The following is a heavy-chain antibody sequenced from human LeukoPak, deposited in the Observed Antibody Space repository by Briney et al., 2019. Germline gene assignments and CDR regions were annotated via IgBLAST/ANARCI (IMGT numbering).Heavy chain of an antibody. Sequence: PGGSLRLSCAASGFTFSTYAMTWVRQAPGKGLEWVSAISGSGGSTYYADSVKGRFTISRDNSKNTLYLQMNSLRAEDTAVYYCAKVYYYDSSGWGQYFQHWGQGTLVTVSS. V-gene: IGHV3-23*01. CDR1: GFTFSTYA. CDR2: ISGSGGST. CDR3: AKVYYYDSSGWGQYFQH. D-gene: IGHD3-22*01. J-gene: IGHJ1*01.